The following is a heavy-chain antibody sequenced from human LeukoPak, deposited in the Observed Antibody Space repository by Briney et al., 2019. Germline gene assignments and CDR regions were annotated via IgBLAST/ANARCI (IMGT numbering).Heavy chain of an antibody. V-gene: IGHV3-48*01. CDR2: VVSGSSTI. Sequence: PGGSLRLSCAASGFTFSSYSMNWVRQSPGKGLEWVSYVVSGSSTIYYADSVKRRFTISRDNAKNSLYLQMNSLRAEDTAEYYCARAGTYNVFDYWGQGTLVTVSS. CDR1: GFTFSSYS. J-gene: IGHJ4*02. CDR3: ARAGTYNVFDY. D-gene: IGHD1-1*01.